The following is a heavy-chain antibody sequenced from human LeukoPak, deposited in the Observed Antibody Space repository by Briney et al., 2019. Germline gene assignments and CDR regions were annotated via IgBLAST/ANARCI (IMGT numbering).Heavy chain of an antibody. Sequence: GGSLRLSCAASGFTFSSYAMSWVRQAPGKGLEWVSAISGSGGSTNYADSVKGRFTISRDNSKNSLYLQMSSLTAADTAVYYCAKDRSIGTYYTFDHWGQGTLVTVSS. CDR1: GFTFSSYA. D-gene: IGHD1-26*01. V-gene: IGHV3-23*01. CDR3: AKDRSIGTYYTFDH. CDR2: ISGSGGST. J-gene: IGHJ4*02.